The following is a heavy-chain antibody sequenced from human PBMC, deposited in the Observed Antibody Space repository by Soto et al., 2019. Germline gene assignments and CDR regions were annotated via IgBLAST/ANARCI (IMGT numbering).Heavy chain of an antibody. D-gene: IGHD4-17*01. CDR1: GYTFTHYD. CDR3: ATVIAYGDYRPFDL. V-gene: IGHV1-8*01. J-gene: IGHJ2*01. CDR2: MNPNAGNT. Sequence: ASVKVSCKASGYTFTHYDINWVRQATGQGLEWMGWMNPNAGNTIFAQKFQDRVTMTENTSTDTAYMELSSLRSEDTAVYYCATVIAYGDYRPFDLWGRGTLVTVSS.